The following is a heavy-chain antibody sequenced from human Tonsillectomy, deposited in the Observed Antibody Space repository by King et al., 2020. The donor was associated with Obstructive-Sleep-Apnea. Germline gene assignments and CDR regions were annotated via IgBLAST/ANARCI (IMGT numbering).Heavy chain of an antibody. CDR3: ASRPPAETYFGVFDF. D-gene: IGHD3-10*01. CDR1: GFTFSNFW. J-gene: IGHJ4*02. V-gene: IGHV3-7*03. CDR2: IKQDGSET. Sequence: VQLVESGGGLVQPGGSLRLSCAASGFTFSNFWMTWVRQAPGKGPEWVSNIKQDGSETYYVDSVRGRITISRDNAKNSLYLQMKNLRAEDTAVYYFASRPPAETYFGVFDFWGQGALVTVSS.